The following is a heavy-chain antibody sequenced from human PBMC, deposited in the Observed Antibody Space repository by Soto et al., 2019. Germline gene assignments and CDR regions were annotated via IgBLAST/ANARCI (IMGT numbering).Heavy chain of an antibody. D-gene: IGHD6-25*01. V-gene: IGHV3-66*01. Sequence: GGSLRLSCAASGFTVSSNYMSWVRQAPGKGLEWVSVIYSGGSTYYADSVKGRFTISRDNSKNTLYLQMNSLRAEDTAVYYCARDGFGSGGDPPHDDAFDIWGQGTMVTVSS. CDR3: ARDGFGSGGDPPHDDAFDI. J-gene: IGHJ3*02. CDR1: GFTVSSNY. CDR2: IYSGGST.